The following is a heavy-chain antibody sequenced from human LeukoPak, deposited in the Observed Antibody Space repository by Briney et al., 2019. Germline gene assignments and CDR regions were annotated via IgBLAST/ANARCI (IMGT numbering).Heavy chain of an antibody. J-gene: IGHJ4*02. Sequence: GGSLRLSCAASGFTFSSYAMHWVRQAPGKGLEWVAVISYDGSNKYYADSVKGRFTISRDNSKNTLYLQMNSLRAEDTAVYYCARDPGYSSGYVWDYWGQGTLVTVSS. CDR2: ISYDGSNK. CDR1: GFTFSSYA. V-gene: IGHV3-30-3*01. D-gene: IGHD3-22*01. CDR3: ARDPGYSSGYVWDY.